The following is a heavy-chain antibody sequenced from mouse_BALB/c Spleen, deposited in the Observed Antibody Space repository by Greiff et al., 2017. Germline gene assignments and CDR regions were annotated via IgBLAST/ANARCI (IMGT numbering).Heavy chain of an antibody. D-gene: IGHD1-2*01. J-gene: IGHJ3*01. CDR3: ARHLTTAFAY. CDR1: GFAFSSYD. V-gene: IGHV5-12-1*01. CDR2: ISSGGGST. Sequence: EVNVVESGGGLVKPGGSLKLSCAASGFAFSSYDMSWVRQTPEKRLEWVAYISSGGGSTYYPDTVKGRFTISRDNAKNTLYLQMSSLKSEDTAMYYCARHLTTAFAYWGQGTLVTVSA.